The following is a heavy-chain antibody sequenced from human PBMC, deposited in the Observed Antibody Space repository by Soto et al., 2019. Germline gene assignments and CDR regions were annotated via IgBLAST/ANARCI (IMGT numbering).Heavy chain of an antibody. V-gene: IGHV3-30-3*01. J-gene: IGHJ4*02. CDR2: ISYDGSNK. Sequence: ESGGGVVQPGRSLRLSCTASGFTFSSYTIHCVRQAPGKGLEWVAVISYDGSNKFYTDSVKGRFTISRDNSKNTLNLQMNSLRVEDTALYYCARGSRSGGNYPFDYWGQGTLVTVSS. D-gene: IGHD2-15*01. CDR3: ARGSRSGGNYPFDY. CDR1: GFTFSSYT.